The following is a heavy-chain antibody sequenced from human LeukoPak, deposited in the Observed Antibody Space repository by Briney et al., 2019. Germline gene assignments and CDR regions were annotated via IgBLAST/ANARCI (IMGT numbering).Heavy chain of an antibody. J-gene: IGHJ3*02. V-gene: IGHV4-34*01. CDR1: GGSFSGYY. CDR3: ASGRGLDAFDI. CDR2: INHSGST. D-gene: IGHD3-10*01. Sequence: SETLSLTCAVYGGSFSGYYWSWIRQPPGKGLEWIGEINHSGSTNYNSSLKSRVTISVDTSKNQFSLKLSSVTAAVTAVYYCASGRGLDAFDIWGQGTMVTVSS.